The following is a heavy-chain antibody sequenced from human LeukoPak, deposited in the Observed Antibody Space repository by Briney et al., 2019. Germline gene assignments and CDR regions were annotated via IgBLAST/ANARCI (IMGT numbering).Heavy chain of an antibody. CDR2: IYYSGST. V-gene: IGHV4-39*07. J-gene: IGHJ4*02. CDR3: ARDAPEDYYDSSGYFDY. CDR1: GGSISSSSYY. D-gene: IGHD3-22*01. Sequence: PSETLSLTCTVSGGSISSSSYYWGWIRQAPGKGLEWIGSIYYSGSTYYNPSLKSRVTISVDTSKNQFSLKLSSVTAADTAVYYCARDAPEDYYDSSGYFDYWGQGTLVTVSS.